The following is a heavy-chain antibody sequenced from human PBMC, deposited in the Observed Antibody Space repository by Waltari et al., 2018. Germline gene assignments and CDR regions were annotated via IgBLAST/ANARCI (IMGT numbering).Heavy chain of an antibody. CDR1: GYTFTSYD. J-gene: IGHJ4*02. D-gene: IGHD6-13*01. V-gene: IGHV1-8*01. CDR2: MNPNSGNT. CDR3: ARSWSSSWYENWDY. Sequence: QVQLVQSGAEVKKPGASVKVSCKASGYTFTSYDINWVRQATGQGLEWMGWMNPNSGNTGYAQKFQGRVTITTDESTSTAYMELSSLRSEDTAVYYCARSWSSSWYENWDYWGQGTLVTVSS.